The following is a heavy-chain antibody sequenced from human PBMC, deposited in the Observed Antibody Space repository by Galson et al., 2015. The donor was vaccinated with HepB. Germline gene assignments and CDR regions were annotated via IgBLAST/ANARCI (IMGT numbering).Heavy chain of an antibody. D-gene: IGHD2-2*01. CDR3: ARDSEDTAEAPAGVHYNHFAMHV. J-gene: IGHJ6*02. Sequence: SVKVSCKASGGTFSDYGISWVRQTPGQGFEWMGGIVPIFGAAKYAQRFQGRVTITADESMSTVHMELRSLRSEDTAVYYCARDSEDTAEAPAGVHYNHFAMHVWGQGTTVTVSS. V-gene: IGHV1-69*13. CDR1: GGTFSDYG. CDR2: IVPIFGAA.